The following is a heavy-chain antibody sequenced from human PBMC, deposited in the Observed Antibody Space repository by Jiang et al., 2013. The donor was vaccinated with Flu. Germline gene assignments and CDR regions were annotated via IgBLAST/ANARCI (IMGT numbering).Heavy chain of an antibody. CDR2: TYYRSKWYN. D-gene: IGHD6-13*01. Sequence: SLTCAISGDSVSSNSAAWNWIRQSPSRGLEWLGRTYYRSKWYNDYAVSVKSRITINPDTSKNQFSLQLNSVTPEDTAVYYCAREGIALILSPRKAQYNWFDPWGQGTLVTVSS. CDR3: AREGIALILSPRKAQYNWFDP. V-gene: IGHV6-1*01. J-gene: IGHJ5*02. CDR1: GDSVSSNSAA.